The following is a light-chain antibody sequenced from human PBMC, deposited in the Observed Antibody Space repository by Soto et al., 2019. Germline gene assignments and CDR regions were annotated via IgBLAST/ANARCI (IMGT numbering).Light chain of an antibody. Sequence: QSALTQPRSVSGSPGQSVTISCTGTSSDVGGYNYVSWYQQHPGKAPKLMIYDVSKRPSGVPDRFSGSKSGNTASLTISGLQAEDEADYYCCSYAGSFRYVFGTGTKVPS. CDR1: SSDVGGYNY. J-gene: IGLJ1*01. V-gene: IGLV2-11*01. CDR2: DVS. CDR3: CSYAGSFRYV.